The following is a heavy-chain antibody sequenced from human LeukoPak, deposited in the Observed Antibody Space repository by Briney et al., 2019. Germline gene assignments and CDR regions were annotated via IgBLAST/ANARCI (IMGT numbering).Heavy chain of an antibody. J-gene: IGHJ4*02. CDR3: ARERSYYGDPRPFDY. V-gene: IGHV3-7*01. CDR1: GFTISSYW. CDR2: IKPDGSEK. D-gene: IGHD4-17*01. Sequence: GGSLRLSCAGPGFTISSYWMSWVRQAPGKGLEWVATIKPDGSEKLYVASVKGRFTVTRENAKNSLYLQMNSLRAEDTAVYYCARERSYYGDPRPFDYWGQGTLVTVSS.